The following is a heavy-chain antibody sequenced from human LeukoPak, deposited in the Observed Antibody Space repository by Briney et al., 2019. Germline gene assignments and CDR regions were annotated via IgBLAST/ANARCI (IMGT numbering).Heavy chain of an antibody. CDR2: LSDRGGRT. Sequence: GGSLRLSCVASGFTFSTYAMNWVRQAPGKGLEWVSGLSDRGGRTDYADSVRGRFAISRDISKNMLYLQMNSLRDEDTARYYRAKGGPGVEDGYKFYYGMDVWGPGTTVIVSS. CDR1: GFTFSTYA. J-gene: IGHJ6*02. D-gene: IGHD5-24*01. V-gene: IGHV3-23*01. CDR3: AKGGPGVEDGYKFYYGMDV.